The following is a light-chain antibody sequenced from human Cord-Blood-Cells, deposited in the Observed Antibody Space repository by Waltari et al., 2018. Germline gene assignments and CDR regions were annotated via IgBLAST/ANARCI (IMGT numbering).Light chain of an antibody. CDR2: WAS. V-gene: IGKV4-1*01. Sequence: DIVLTQSPDSLAVPLAGRALFTCKPCQSVLYSSNNKNYLAWYQQKPGQPPKLLIYWASTRESGVPDRFSGSGSGTDFTLTISSLQAEDVAVYYCQQYYSTPFTFGPGTKVDIK. CDR3: QQYYSTPFT. CDR1: QSVLYSSNNKNY. J-gene: IGKJ3*01.